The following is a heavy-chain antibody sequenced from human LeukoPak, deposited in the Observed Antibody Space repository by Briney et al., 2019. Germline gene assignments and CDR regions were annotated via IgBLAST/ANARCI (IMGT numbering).Heavy chain of an antibody. CDR1: GGSISSSGYN. CDR2: IYYSGST. Sequence: PSETLSLTCTVSGGSISSSGYNWGWIRQPPGKGLEWIGSIYYSGSTYYNPSLKSRVTISVDTSKNQFSLKLSSVTAADTAVYYCARHLGRLAHAFDIWGQGTMVTVSS. J-gene: IGHJ3*02. CDR3: ARHLGRLAHAFDI. V-gene: IGHV4-39*01. D-gene: IGHD6-19*01.